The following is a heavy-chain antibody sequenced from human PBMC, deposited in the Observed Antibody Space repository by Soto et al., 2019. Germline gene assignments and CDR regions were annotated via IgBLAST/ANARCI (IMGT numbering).Heavy chain of an antibody. D-gene: IGHD6-13*01. J-gene: IGHJ4*02. V-gene: IGHV1-46*03. CDR2: INPSGGST. CDR3: ARDVAAAGTRDGRLDY. CDR1: GYTFTSYY. Sequence: QVQLVQSGAEVKKPGASVKVSCKASGYTFTSYYMHWVRQAPGQGLEWMGIINPSGGSTSYAQKFQGRVTMTRDTSTSTVYMELSSLRSEDTAVYYCARDVAAAGTRDGRLDYWGQGTLVTVSS.